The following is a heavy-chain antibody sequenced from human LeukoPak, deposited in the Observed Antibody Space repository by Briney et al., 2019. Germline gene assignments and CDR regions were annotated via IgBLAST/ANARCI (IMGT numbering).Heavy chain of an antibody. J-gene: IGHJ4*02. D-gene: IGHD3-9*01. Sequence: GGSLRLSCAASGFTFSTYWMTWVRQAPGKGLEWVANINPDGSDKYYVDSVKGRFTISRDNAKNSLYLQMNTLRAEDTAVYYCARAPKYDILTDYWGQGTLVTVSS. CDR3: ARAPKYDILTDY. CDR2: INPDGSDK. CDR1: GFTFSTYW. V-gene: IGHV3-7*04.